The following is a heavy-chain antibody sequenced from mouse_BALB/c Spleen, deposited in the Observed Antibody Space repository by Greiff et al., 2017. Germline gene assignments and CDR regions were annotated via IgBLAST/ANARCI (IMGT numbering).Heavy chain of an antibody. Sequence: QVQLQQSGAELAKPGASVKMSCKASGYTFTSYWMHWVKQRPGQGLEWIGYINPSTGYTEYNQKFKDKATLTADKSSSTAYMQLSSLTSEDSAVYYCARQSSYYYGSRGFAYWGQGTLVTVSA. CDR2: INPSTGYT. V-gene: IGHV1-7*01. CDR3: ARQSSYYYGSRGFAY. CDR1: GYTFTSYW. D-gene: IGHD1-1*01. J-gene: IGHJ3*01.